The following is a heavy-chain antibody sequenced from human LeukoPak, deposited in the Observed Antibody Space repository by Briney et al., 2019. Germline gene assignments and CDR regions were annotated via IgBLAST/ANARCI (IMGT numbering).Heavy chain of an antibody. CDR2: IIPIFGTA. CDR1: GGTFSSYA. V-gene: IGHV1-69*13. D-gene: IGHD6-19*01. CDR3: ARDYSVAGRYYFDY. Sequence: ASVKVSCKASGGTFSSYAISWVRQAPGQGLEWMGGIIPIFGTANYAQKFQGRVTITADESASTAYMELSSLRSEDTAVYYCARDYSVAGRYYFDYWGQGTLVTVSS. J-gene: IGHJ4*02.